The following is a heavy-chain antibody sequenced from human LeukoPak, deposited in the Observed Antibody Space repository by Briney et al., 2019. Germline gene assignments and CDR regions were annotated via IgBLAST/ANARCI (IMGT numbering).Heavy chain of an antibody. CDR2: ISSSSTTI. CDR1: GFTFSSYS. Sequence: PGGSLRLSCAASGFTFSSYSMNWVRQAPGKGLEWISYISSSSTTIYYADSVKGRFTISRDNAKNSLYLQMNSLRAEDTAVYYCARGAPYLDYWGQGTLVTVSS. D-gene: IGHD1-26*01. V-gene: IGHV3-48*04. J-gene: IGHJ4*02. CDR3: ARGAPYLDY.